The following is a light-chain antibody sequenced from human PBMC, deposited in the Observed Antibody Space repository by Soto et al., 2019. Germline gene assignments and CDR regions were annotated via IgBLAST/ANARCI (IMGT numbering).Light chain of an antibody. V-gene: IGKV4-1*01. CDR2: GAS. J-gene: IGKJ1*01. CDR3: QQYDNSVWT. Sequence: DIVMTQSPDSLAVSLGERATINCKSSQSVLYSSNNKNYLAWYQQKPGQAPRLLIYGASTRATGIPDRFGGSGSGTDFTLTISRLEPEDFAVYYCQQYDNSVWTFGQGTKVDIK. CDR1: QSVLYSSNNKNY.